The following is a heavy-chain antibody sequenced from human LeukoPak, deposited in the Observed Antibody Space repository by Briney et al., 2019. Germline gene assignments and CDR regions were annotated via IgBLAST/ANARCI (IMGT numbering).Heavy chain of an antibody. D-gene: IGHD2-15*01. V-gene: IGHV3-30-3*01. CDR2: ISYDGSNK. Sequence: PGGSLRLSCAASGFTFSSYAMHWVRQAPGKGLEWVAVISYDGSNKYYADSVKGRFTISRDNSKNTLYLQMNSLRAEDTAVYCCARASGPLSFWGQGTLVTVSS. CDR3: ARASGPLSF. J-gene: IGHJ4*02. CDR1: GFTFSSYA.